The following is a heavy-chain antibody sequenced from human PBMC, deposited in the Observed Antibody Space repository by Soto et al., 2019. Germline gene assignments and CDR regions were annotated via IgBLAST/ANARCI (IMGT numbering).Heavy chain of an antibody. J-gene: IGHJ5*02. D-gene: IGHD1-26*01. Sequence: QVQLVQSGAEVKKPGSSVKVSCKASGGTFSSYTISWVRQAPGQGLEWMGRIIPILGIANYAQKFQGRVTVTEDNSTSSGYMERSSLRSEDTAVYSCARDGGRSYDWFDPWGQGTLVTVSS. V-gene: IGHV1-69*08. CDR2: IIPILGIA. CDR1: GGTFSSYT. CDR3: ARDGGRSYDWFDP.